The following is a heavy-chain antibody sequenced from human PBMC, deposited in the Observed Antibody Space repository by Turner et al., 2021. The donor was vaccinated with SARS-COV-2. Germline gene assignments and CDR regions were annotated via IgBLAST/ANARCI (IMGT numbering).Heavy chain of an antibody. D-gene: IGHD5-12*01. Sequence: QVQLVQSGAEVKKPGASVKVPCKLSGYTLAELSMHWVRQAPGKGLGWMGGFDPEYGETIYAQKFQGRVTITEDTSADTAYMELSSPRSEDTAGYYCATCRDGYNWGAFHIWGQGTMVTVSS. J-gene: IGHJ3*02. V-gene: IGHV1-24*01. CDR2: FDPEYGET. CDR1: GYTLAELS. CDR3: ATCRDGYNWGAFHI.